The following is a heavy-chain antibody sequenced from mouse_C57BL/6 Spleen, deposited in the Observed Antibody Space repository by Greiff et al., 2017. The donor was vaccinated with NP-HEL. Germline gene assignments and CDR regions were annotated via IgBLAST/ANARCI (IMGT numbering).Heavy chain of an antibody. CDR2: IDPHSGGT. V-gene: IGHV1-72*01. J-gene: IGHJ1*03. CDR1: GYTFTSYW. D-gene: IGHD4-1*01. CDR3: ARMGLFYWYFDV. Sequence: VQLQQPGAELVKPGASVKLSCKASGYTFTSYWMHWVKQRPGRGLEWIGRIDPHSGGTKSNEKFKSQATLTVDKPSSTAYMQLSSLTSEDSAVYYCARMGLFYWYFDVWGTGTTVTVSS.